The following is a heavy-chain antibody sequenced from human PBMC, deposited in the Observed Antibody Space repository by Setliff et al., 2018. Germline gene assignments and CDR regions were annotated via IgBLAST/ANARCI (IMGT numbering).Heavy chain of an antibody. CDR3: AGVAGYGHYYYYDMDV. Sequence: SVKVSCKASGCTFSSYAISWVRQAPGQGLEWMGGIIPIFGTANYAQKFQGRVTITAGDATSTAYMELSSLRSEDTAVYYCAGVAGYGHYYYYDMDVWGKGTTVTVSS. CDR1: GCTFSSYA. CDR2: IIPIFGTA. J-gene: IGHJ6*03. V-gene: IGHV1-69*13. D-gene: IGHD5-18*01.